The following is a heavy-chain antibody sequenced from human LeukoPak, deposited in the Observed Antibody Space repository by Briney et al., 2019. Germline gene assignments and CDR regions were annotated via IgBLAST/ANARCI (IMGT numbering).Heavy chain of an antibody. CDR2: ISNSGGST. Sequence: PGGSLRLSCAASGFTSGFTFNTYAMNWVRQAPGKGLEWVSAISNSGGSTYYADSVKGRFTISRDNSKNTLYLQMNSLRAEDTAVYYCAKDHRYYYDNSGSHNWLDPWGQGTLVTVSS. D-gene: IGHD3-22*01. CDR1: GFTFNTYA. J-gene: IGHJ5*02. CDR3: AKDHRYYYDNSGSHNWLDP. V-gene: IGHV3-23*01.